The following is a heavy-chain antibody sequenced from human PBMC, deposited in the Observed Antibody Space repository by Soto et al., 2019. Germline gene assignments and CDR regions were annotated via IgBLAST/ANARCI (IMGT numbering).Heavy chain of an antibody. CDR1: GGTFSSYA. CDR3: ARAHCSSTSCYTPYYYYGMDV. Sequence: QVQLVQSGAEVKKPGSSVKVSCKASGGTFSSYAISWVRQAPGQGLEWMGGIIPIFGTANYAQKFQGRVTITADKSTRTAYMELSSLRSEDTAVYYCARAHCSSTSCYTPYYYYGMDVWGQGTTVTVSS. V-gene: IGHV1-69*06. CDR2: IIPIFGTA. D-gene: IGHD2-2*02. J-gene: IGHJ6*02.